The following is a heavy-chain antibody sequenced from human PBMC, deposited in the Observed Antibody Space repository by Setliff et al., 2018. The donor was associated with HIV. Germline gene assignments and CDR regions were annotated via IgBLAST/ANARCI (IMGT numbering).Heavy chain of an antibody. CDR3: ARWNYYDSSGSADYFDY. J-gene: IGHJ4*02. CDR2: SSPTSSSK. CDR1: GFSLGDFM. Sequence: PGGSLRLSCTASGFSLGDFMLTWVRQAPGKGLQWVSDSSPTSSSKLYAESVKGRFTISRDNAKNSLYLQMNSLRAEDTAVYYCARWNYYDSSGSADYFDYWGQGTLVIVSS. D-gene: IGHD3-22*01. V-gene: IGHV3-48*01.